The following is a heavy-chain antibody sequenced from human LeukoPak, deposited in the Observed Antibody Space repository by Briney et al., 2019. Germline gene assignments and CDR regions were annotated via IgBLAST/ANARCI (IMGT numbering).Heavy chain of an antibody. CDR1: GFTFSSHS. CDR2: ISSSSSYM. CDR3: ARGPPLDP. V-gene: IGHV3-21*01. J-gene: IGHJ5*02. Sequence: GGSLRLSCAASGFTFSSHSMNWVRQAPGKGLEWVSSISSSSSYMYYADSVRGRFTISRDNAKNSLYLEMNSLRAEDTAIYYCARGPPLDPWGQGTLDTVSS.